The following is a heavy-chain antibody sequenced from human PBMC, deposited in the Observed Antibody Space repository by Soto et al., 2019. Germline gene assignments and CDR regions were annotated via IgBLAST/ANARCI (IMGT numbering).Heavy chain of an antibody. CDR2: IKPSTGDI. D-gene: IGHD2-15*01. V-gene: IGHV1-2*02. CDR1: GYTFTDYF. J-gene: IGHJ1*01. Sequence: ASVKVSCKASGYTFTDYFIHWVRQASGQGLEWMGWIKPSTGDIKYAQDFRDRVTMTRDTSISTAYMELSSLRSEDTAVYYCARGPGYCSGGSCYSAEYFQHWGQGTLVTVSS. CDR3: ARGPGYCSGGSCYSAEYFQH.